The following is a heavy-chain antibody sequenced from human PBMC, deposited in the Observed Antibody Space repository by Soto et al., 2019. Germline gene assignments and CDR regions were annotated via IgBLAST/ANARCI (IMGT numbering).Heavy chain of an antibody. CDR3: ARDAGAAAGTFDY. CDR2: ISSSSSYI. J-gene: IGHJ4*02. Sequence: GALRVACAASVFTFSSYSMNWVRQAPGKGLEWVSSISSSSSYIYYADSVKGRFTISRDNAKNSLYLQMNSLRAEDTAVYYCARDAGAAAGTFDYWGQGTLVSVSS. V-gene: IGHV3-21*01. D-gene: IGHD6-13*01. CDR1: VFTFSSYS.